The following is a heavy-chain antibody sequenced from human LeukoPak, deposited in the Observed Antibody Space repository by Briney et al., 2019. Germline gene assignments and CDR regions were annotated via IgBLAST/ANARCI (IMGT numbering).Heavy chain of an antibody. D-gene: IGHD3-22*01. Sequence: GGSLRLSCAASGFTFSDYGIHWVRLAPGKGLEWVRVTSSDGSNKFYADSVKGRFTVSRDNSKNTLYLQMNSLRAEDTAVYYCARDNDPDYSSSPGWFDLWGQGTLVTVSS. V-gene: IGHV3-30*06. CDR2: TSSDGSNK. J-gene: IGHJ5*02. CDR3: ARDNDPDYSSSPGWFDL. CDR1: GFTFSDYG.